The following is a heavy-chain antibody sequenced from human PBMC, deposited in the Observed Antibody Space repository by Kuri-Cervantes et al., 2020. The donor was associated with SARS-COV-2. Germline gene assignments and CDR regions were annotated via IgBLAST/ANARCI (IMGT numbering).Heavy chain of an antibody. D-gene: IGHD5-12*01. Sequence: GESLKISCAASGFTFSSYSMNWVRQAPGKGLEWVSYISSSSSPIYYADSVKGRFTISRDNAKNSLYLQMNSLRDEDTAVYYCARDANYGSRLPRKFDYWGQGTLVTVSS. J-gene: IGHJ4*02. V-gene: IGHV3-48*02. CDR1: GFTFSSYS. CDR2: ISSSSSPI. CDR3: ARDANYGSRLPRKFDY.